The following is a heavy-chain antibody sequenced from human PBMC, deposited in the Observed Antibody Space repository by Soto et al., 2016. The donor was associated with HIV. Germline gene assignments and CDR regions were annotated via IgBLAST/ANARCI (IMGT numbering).Heavy chain of an antibody. CDR3: AKSGGILFGED. Sequence: QVQLVQSGAEVKKPGASVKVSFKTSGYTFTGYYMHWVRQAPGQGLEWMAWINPHSGVTNYAQNFQGRVTVTRDTSISTAYMELSSLTSDDTAVYYCAKSGGILFGEDWGQGTLVTVSS. D-gene: IGHD3-10*01. V-gene: IGHV1-2*02. CDR2: INPHSGVT. CDR1: GYTFTGYY. J-gene: IGHJ4*02.